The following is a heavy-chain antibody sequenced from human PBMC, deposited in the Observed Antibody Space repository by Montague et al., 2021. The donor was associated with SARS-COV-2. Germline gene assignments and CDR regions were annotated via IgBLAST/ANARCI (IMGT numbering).Heavy chain of an antibody. CDR2: IYYTGNT. V-gene: IGHV4-4*02. CDR3: ARGGTYHYGMDV. J-gene: IGHJ6*02. Sequence: SETLSLTCAVSDGSISSPNWWNWVRQPPGKGLEWIGEIYYTGNTNCNPSLKSRVTIFIDQSQNHFSLQLSSVTAADTAVYYCARGGTYHYGMDVWGQGTTVAVSS. D-gene: IGHD3-16*01. CDR1: DGSISSPNW.